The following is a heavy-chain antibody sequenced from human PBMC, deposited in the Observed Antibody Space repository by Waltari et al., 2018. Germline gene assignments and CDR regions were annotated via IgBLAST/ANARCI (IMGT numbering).Heavy chain of an antibody. CDR3: ARDVTGYYYFDL. J-gene: IGHJ2*01. V-gene: IGHV3-53*01. CDR2: ISRDGT. D-gene: IGHD3-16*01. CDR1: GFTGSNTY. Sequence: EVQLVESGGGLIQPGGSLRLSCAASGFTGSNTYMNWVRQAPGKGLEWVSVISRDGTHYADSVKGRFTISRDNSKNTVYLQMNTLRAEDTALYYCARDVTGYYYFDLWGRGTLVTVSS.